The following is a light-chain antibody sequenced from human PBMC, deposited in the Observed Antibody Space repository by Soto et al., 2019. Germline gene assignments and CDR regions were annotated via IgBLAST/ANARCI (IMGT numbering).Light chain of an antibody. V-gene: IGKV3-11*01. Sequence: EIVLTQSPATLSFSPGEKATLSCRASQSVSIYLAWYQQNPGQAPRLLIYDASNRATGIPARFSGSGSGTDFTLTISSLEPEDFVVYYCQQRSNWPRTFGLGTKVDIK. CDR2: DAS. CDR3: QQRSNWPRT. CDR1: QSVSIY. J-gene: IGKJ1*01.